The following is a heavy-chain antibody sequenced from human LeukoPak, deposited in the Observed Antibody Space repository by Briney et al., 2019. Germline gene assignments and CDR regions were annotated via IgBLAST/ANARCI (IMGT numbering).Heavy chain of an antibody. D-gene: IGHD2-15*01. CDR3: AKERSEVVVAATNY. CDR2: MNPNSGNT. Sequence: ASVKVSCKASGYTFTSYDINWVRQATGQGLEWMGWMNPNSGNTGYAQKFQGRVTMTRNTSISTAYMELSSLRAEDTAVYYCAKERSEVVVAATNYWGQGTLVTVSS. J-gene: IGHJ4*02. V-gene: IGHV1-8*01. CDR1: GYTFTSYD.